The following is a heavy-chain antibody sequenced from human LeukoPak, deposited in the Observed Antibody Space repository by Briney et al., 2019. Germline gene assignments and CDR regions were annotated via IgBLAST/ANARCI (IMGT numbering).Heavy chain of an antibody. D-gene: IGHD3-10*01. CDR3: AKDSGGVLWCGDIDPGY. J-gene: IGHJ4*02. V-gene: IGHV3-23*01. Sequence: GGSLRLSCAASGFTFSSYGMSWVRQAPGKGLEWVSAISGSGGSTYYADSVKGRFTISRDNSKNTLYLQMNSLRAEDTAVYYCAKDSGGVLWCGDIDPGYWGQGTLVTVSS. CDR1: GFTFSSYG. CDR2: ISGSGGST.